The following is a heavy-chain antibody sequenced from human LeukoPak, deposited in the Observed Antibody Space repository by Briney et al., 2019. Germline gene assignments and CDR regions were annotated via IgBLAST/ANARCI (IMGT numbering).Heavy chain of an antibody. CDR1: GYTFTGYY. D-gene: IGHD5-18*01. CDR3: ARDPEEAAMVMRYYYMDV. J-gene: IGHJ6*03. Sequence: AASVKVSCKASGYTFTGYYMHWVRQAPGQGLEWMGWINPNSGGTNYAQKFQGRVTMTRDTSISTAYMELSRLRSDDTAVYYCARDPEEAAMVMRYYYMDVWGKGTTVTVSS. CDR2: INPNSGGT. V-gene: IGHV1-2*02.